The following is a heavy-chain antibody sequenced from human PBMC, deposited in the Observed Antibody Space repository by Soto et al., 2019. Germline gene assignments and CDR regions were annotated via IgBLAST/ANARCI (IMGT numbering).Heavy chain of an antibody. J-gene: IGHJ4*02. V-gene: IGHV4-34*01. CDR1: GGSFSGYY. Sequence: QGQLHQWGAGLLKPSETLSLTCAVYGGSFSGYYWSWIRQPPGKGLEWIGEINHSGSTHHNPSLKGQVTISVDTYKNQFALKLSSVTASDTAVYYCARVGEARVVPADGYRYWGQGTLVTVSS. CDR2: INHSGST. CDR3: ARVGEARVVPADGYRY. D-gene: IGHD2-2*01.